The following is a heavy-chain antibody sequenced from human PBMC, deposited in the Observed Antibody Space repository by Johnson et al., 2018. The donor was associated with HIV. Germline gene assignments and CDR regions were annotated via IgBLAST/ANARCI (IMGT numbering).Heavy chain of an antibody. CDR1: GFTFSDHY. CDR3: VRVELGAFDI. Sequence: VQLVESGGGLAQPAWSPRLSCAASGFTFSDHYMDWVRQAPGKGLEWVGRTRNKANSYTTEYAASVKGRFTISRDDSKNSLYLQMNSLKTEDTAVYYCVRVELGAFDIWGQGTMVTVSS. J-gene: IGHJ3*02. V-gene: IGHV3-72*01. CDR2: TRNKANSYTT. D-gene: IGHD1-7*01.